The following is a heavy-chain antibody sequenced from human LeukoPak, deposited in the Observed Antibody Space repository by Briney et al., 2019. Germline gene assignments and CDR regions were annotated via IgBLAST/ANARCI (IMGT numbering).Heavy chain of an antibody. V-gene: IGHV1-69*04. CDR3: ARELGGNYYFDY. CDR1: GGTSSSYA. D-gene: IGHD4-23*01. Sequence: ASVKVSCKASGGTSSSYAISWVRQAPGQGLEWMGRIIPILGIANYAQKFQGRVTITADKSTSTAYMELSSLRSEDTAVYYCARELGGNYYFDYWGQGTLVTVSS. J-gene: IGHJ4*02. CDR2: IIPILGIA.